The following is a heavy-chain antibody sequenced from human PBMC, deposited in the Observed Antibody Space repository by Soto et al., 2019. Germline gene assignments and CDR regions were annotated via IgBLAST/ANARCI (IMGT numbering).Heavy chain of an antibody. CDR2: ISYDGSNK. J-gene: IGHJ6*02. D-gene: IGHD2-21*02. Sequence: QVQLVESGGGVVQPGRSLRLSCAASGFTFSSYGMHWVRQAPGKGLEWVAVISYDGSNKYYADSVKGRFTISRDNSKNTLYLQMNSLRAEDTAVYYCAKDNAVVTAMRPLYCYYGMDVWGQGTTVTVSS. V-gene: IGHV3-30*18. CDR3: AKDNAVVTAMRPLYCYYGMDV. CDR1: GFTFSSYG.